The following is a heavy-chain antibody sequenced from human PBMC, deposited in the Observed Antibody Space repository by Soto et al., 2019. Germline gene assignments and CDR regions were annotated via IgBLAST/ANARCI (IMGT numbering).Heavy chain of an antibody. D-gene: IGHD3-9*01. CDR2: VTYDSSER. J-gene: IGHJ4*02. V-gene: IGHV3-30*18. CDR3: GKAGGSELRYFDWPEVGV. Sequence: QVQVVESGGGVVQPGTSLRLSCTASGFAFFNYGFVWIRQAPGKGLEWVAVVTYDSSERYYADSVKGRFTISRDNSKNTVYLQMDSLQHNDSALYYCGKAGGSELRYFDWPEVGVWGQGTLVTVSS. CDR1: GFAFFNYG.